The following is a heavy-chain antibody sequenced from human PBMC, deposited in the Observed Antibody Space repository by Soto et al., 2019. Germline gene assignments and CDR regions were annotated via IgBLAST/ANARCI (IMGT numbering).Heavy chain of an antibody. CDR1: GLTVSSNY. D-gene: IGHD2-2*01. CDR2: IYSGGST. J-gene: IGHJ4*02. Sequence: GGSLRLSCAASGLTVSSNYMSWVRQAPGKGLEWVSVIYSGGSTYYADSVKGRFTISRDNSKNTLYLQMNSLRAEDTAIYYCATHCSTTSCIQYWGQGTLVTVSS. CDR3: ATHCSTTSCIQY. V-gene: IGHV3-66*01.